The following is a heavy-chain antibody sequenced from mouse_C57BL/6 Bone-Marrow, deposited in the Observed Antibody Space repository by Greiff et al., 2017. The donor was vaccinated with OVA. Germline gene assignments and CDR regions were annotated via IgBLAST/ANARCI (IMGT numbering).Heavy chain of an antibody. CDR2: ISDGGSYT. D-gene: IGHD3-3*01. J-gene: IGHJ2*01. V-gene: IGHV5-4*01. CDR3: AREGSPGGDGDY. CDR1: GFTFSSYA. Sequence: EVKLVESGGGLVKPGGSLKLSCAASGFTFSSYAMSWVRQTPEKRLEWVATISDGGSYTYYPDNVKGRFTISRDNAKNNLYLQMSHLKSEDTAMYYCAREGSPGGDGDYWGQGTTLTVSS.